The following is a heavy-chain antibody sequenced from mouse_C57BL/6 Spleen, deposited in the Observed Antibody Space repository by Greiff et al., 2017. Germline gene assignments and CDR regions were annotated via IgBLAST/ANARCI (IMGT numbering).Heavy chain of an antibody. CDR3: ARSPGSSYYFDY. Sequence: VQLQQSGAELVKPGASVKLSCKASGYTFTSYWMHWVKQRPGQGLEWIGMIHPNSGSTNYNEKFKSKATLTVDKSSSTAYMQLSSLTSEDSAVYYCARSPGSSYYFDYWGQGTTLTVSS. CDR1: GYTFTSYW. J-gene: IGHJ2*01. V-gene: IGHV1-64*01. CDR2: IHPNSGST. D-gene: IGHD1-1*01.